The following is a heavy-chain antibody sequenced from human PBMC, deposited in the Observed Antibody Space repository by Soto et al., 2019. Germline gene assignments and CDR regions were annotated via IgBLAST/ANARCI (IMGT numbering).Heavy chain of an antibody. CDR3: AKDTYYDSSGYYLGR. CDR1: GFTFSSYA. D-gene: IGHD3-22*01. J-gene: IGHJ4*02. CDR2: ISGSGGST. Sequence: PGGSLRLSCAASGFTFSSYAMSWVRQAPGKGLEWVSAISGSGGSTYYADSVKGRFTISRDNSKNTLYLQMNSLRAEDTAVYYCAKDTYYDSSGYYLGRWGQGTLVTVSS. V-gene: IGHV3-23*01.